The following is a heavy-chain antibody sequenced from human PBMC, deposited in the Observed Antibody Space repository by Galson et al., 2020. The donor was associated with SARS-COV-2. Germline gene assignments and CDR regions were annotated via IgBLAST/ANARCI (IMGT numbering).Heavy chain of an antibody. J-gene: IGHJ4*02. Sequence: GESLKISCKASGYTFTSYGISWVRQAPGQGLEWMGWISAYNGNTNYAQKLQGRVTMTTDTSTSTAYMALRSLRSDDTAVYYCAREGGYYYDSSGLLDYWCQGTLVTVSS. CDR3: AREGGYYYDSSGLLDY. CDR1: GYTFTSYG. V-gene: IGHV1-18*04. D-gene: IGHD3-22*01. CDR2: ISAYNGNT.